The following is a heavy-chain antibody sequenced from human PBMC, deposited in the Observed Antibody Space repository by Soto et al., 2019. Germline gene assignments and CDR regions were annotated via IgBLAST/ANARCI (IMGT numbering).Heavy chain of an antibody. CDR3: ARAGWCSGGSCYSGAFDI. Sequence: GASVKVSCKASGYTFTGYYMHWVRQAPGQGLEWMGWINPNSGGTNYAQKFQGWVTMTRDTSISTAYMELSRLRSDDTAVYYCARAGWCSGGSCYSGAFDIWGQGTMVTVSS. CDR2: INPNSGGT. D-gene: IGHD2-15*01. CDR1: GYTFTGYY. V-gene: IGHV1-2*04. J-gene: IGHJ3*02.